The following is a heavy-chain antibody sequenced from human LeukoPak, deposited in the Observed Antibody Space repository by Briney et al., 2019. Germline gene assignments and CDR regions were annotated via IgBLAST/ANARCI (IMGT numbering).Heavy chain of an antibody. CDR1: GGSISSYY. CDR2: IYTSGST. V-gene: IGHV4-4*09. D-gene: IGHD6-13*01. J-gene: IGHJ3*02. Sequence: SETLSLTCTVSGGSISSYYWSWIRQPPGKGLEWIGYIYTSGSTNYNPSLKSRVTISVDTSKNQFSLKLSSVTAADTAVYYCARPIHDYSSSWFGAFDIWGQGTMVTVSS. CDR3: ARPIHDYSSSWFGAFDI.